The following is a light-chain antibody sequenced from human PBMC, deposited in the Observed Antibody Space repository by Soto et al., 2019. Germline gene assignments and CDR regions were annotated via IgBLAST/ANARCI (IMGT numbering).Light chain of an antibody. CDR1: SGDVGSYNL. V-gene: IGLV2-23*02. Sequence: QSVLTQPASVSGSPGQSITIPCTGTSGDVGSYNLVSWYQQHPGKAPKLLIYEFAERPSGVSNRFSGSKSGSTASLTISGLQPDDEADYYCCSYAGNSEVFGTGTKVTVL. CDR2: EFA. CDR3: CSYAGNSEV. J-gene: IGLJ1*01.